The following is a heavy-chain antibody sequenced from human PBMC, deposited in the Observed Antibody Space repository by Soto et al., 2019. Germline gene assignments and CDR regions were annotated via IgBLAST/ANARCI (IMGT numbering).Heavy chain of an antibody. Sequence: QVQLQESGPGLVKPSEALSLACNVSGASISDNSWTWIRQPPGKGLEWIGYVYKSGTTNYDPSLKSRVTLSLDTAKNQFFLRLSSVTAADTAVYYCARIWYNFGHPGFDLWGRGTLVTVSS. CDR1: GASISDNS. J-gene: IGHJ4*02. D-gene: IGHD1-1*01. V-gene: IGHV4-59*13. CDR3: ARIWYNFGHPGFDL. CDR2: VYKSGTT.